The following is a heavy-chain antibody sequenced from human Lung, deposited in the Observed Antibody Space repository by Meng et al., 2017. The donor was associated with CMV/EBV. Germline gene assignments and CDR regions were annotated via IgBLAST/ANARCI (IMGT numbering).Heavy chain of an antibody. D-gene: IGHD6-19*01. J-gene: IGHJ6*02. Sequence: GGSLRLXXAASGFRFSDYYMTWIRQAPGKGLEWVSYISSSYAVDYADSLKGRFTISRDNAKNSLYLQMNSLRAEDKAVYYCARVLLDVRGWYYQGMDVWGQGXTVTVSS. CDR2: ISSSYAV. CDR1: GFRFSDYY. CDR3: ARVLLDVRGWYYQGMDV. V-gene: IGHV3-69-1*01.